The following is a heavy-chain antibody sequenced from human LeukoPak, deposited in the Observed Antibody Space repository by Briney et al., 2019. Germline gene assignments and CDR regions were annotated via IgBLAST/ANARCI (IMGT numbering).Heavy chain of an antibody. J-gene: IGHJ4*02. D-gene: IGHD4-17*01. CDR1: GFTFSTYW. CDR3: ARDKSYGDSEDY. V-gene: IGHV3-7*05. Sequence: GGSLRLSCETSGFTFSTYWMSWVRQAPGKGLEWVANINQDGSEKYYVDSGKGRFTISRDNAKNSLYLQMNSLRAEDTAVYYCARDKSYGDSEDYWGQGTLVTVSS. CDR2: INQDGSEK.